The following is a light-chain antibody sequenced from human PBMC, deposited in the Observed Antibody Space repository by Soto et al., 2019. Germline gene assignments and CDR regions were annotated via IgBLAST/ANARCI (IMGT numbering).Light chain of an antibody. J-gene: IGLJ2*01. CDR1: SSDVGDYNY. CDR3: CSYAGSSTLV. V-gene: IGLV2-23*02. Sequence: QSALTQPASVSGSPGQSITISCTGTSSDVGDYNYVSWYQQHPGKTPKLMIYEVSERPSGVSNRFSGSKSGNTASLTISGLQAEDEADYYCCSYAGSSTLVFGGGTKVTVL. CDR2: EVS.